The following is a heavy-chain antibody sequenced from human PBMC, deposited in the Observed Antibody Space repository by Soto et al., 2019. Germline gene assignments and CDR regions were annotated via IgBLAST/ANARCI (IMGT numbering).Heavy chain of an antibody. J-gene: IGHJ3*02. D-gene: IGHD6-19*01. CDR1: GYTFTSYA. CDR2: INAGNGNT. Sequence: QVQLVQSGAEVKKPGASVKVSCKASGYTFTSYAMHWVRQAPGQRLEWMGWINAGNGNTKYSQKFQGRVTITRDTSASTAYMELSSLRSEDTAVYYCARSIVEQWLLNAFDIWGQGTMVTVSS. CDR3: ARSIVEQWLLNAFDI. V-gene: IGHV1-3*01.